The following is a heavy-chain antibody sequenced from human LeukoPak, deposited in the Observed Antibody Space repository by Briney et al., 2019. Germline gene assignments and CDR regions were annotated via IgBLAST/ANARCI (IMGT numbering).Heavy chain of an antibody. J-gene: IGHJ3*02. CDR1: GGTFSSYA. Sequence: ASVKVSCKASGGTFSSYAISWVRQAPGQGLEWMGGIIPIFGTANYAQKFQGRVTITTDESTSTAYMELSSLRSEDTAVYYCARGGGQRRTNDAFDIWGQGTMVTVSS. V-gene: IGHV1-69*05. CDR2: IIPIFGTA. CDR3: ARGGGQRRTNDAFDI. D-gene: IGHD6-25*01.